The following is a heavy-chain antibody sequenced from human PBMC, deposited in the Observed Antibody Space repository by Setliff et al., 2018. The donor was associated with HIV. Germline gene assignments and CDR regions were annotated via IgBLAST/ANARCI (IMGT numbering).Heavy chain of an antibody. D-gene: IGHD6-19*01. CDR3: ARGSCSGCYLSDY. CDR2: INAGDDNT. Sequence: ASVKVSCKAFGYTFSTNAVHWVRQAPGQRLEWMGYINAGDDNTRYSEKFQGRVTITRDTSANTAYMELSSLRSEDTAVYYCARGSCSGCYLSDYWGLGTLVTVS. J-gene: IGHJ4*02. CDR1: GYTFSTNA. V-gene: IGHV1-3*01.